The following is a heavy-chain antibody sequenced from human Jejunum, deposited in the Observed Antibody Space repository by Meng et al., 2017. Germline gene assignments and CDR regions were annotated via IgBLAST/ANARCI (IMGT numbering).Heavy chain of an antibody. J-gene: IGHJ4*02. CDR3: ARKGGTYSTGHFPHFDY. V-gene: IGHV4-4*02. CDR2: IFRTGTS. D-gene: IGHD6-19*01. CDR1: AAPIISDHW. Sequence: AQMPASGPGLVKPSGTMSSACAVPAAPIISDHWWSWVRQPPGKGPEWIGDIFRTGTSNYSPSLRSRVAIYMDKSKNQFSLSLNSVTAADTAVYYCARKGGTYSTGHFPHFDYWGQGTLVTVSS.